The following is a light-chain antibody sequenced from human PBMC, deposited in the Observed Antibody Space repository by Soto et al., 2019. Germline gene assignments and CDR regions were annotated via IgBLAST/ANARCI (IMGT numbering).Light chain of an antibody. J-gene: IGLJ2*01. CDR1: SSDVGGYNY. V-gene: IGLV2-11*01. CDR2: DVS. CDR3: CSYAGSYPVV. Sequence: QSALTQPRSVSGSPGQSVTISCTGTSSDVGGYNYVSWYQQHPGKAPKLMIYDVSKRPSGVPDRFSGSKSGNTASLTISGLQAEDEADYYCCSYAGSYPVVFGGGTQLTAL.